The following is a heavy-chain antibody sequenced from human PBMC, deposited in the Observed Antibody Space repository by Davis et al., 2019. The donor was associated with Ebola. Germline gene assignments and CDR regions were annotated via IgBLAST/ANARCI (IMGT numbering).Heavy chain of an antibody. CDR1: GGTFSSYA. CDR2: IIPIFGTA. Sequence: SVKVSCKASGGTFSSYAISWVRQAPGQGLEWMGGIIPIFGTANYAQKFQGRVTITADESTSTVYMELSSLRSEDTAVYYCAREGGTARIRDYYYGMDVWGQGTTVTVSS. V-gene: IGHV1-69*13. CDR3: AREGGTARIRDYYYGMDV. D-gene: IGHD5-18*01. J-gene: IGHJ6*02.